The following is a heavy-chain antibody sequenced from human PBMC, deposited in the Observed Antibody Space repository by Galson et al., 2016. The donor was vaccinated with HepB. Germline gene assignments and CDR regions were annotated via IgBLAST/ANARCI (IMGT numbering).Heavy chain of an antibody. D-gene: IGHD5-12*01. CDR3: ARLVRGYSGYEDY. CDR1: GGSISSSSYY. CDR2: IYYSGST. V-gene: IGHV4-39*01. Sequence: ETLSLTCTVSGGSISSSSYYWGWIRQPPGKGLEWIGSIYYSGSTYYNPSLKSRVTISVDTSKNQFSLRLSSVTAADTAVYYCARLVRGYSGYEDYWGQGTLVIVSS. J-gene: IGHJ4*02.